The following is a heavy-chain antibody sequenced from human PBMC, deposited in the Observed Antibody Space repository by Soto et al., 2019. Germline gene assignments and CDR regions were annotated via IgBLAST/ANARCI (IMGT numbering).Heavy chain of an antibody. V-gene: IGHV3-48*01. Sequence: GGSLRLSCAASGFTFSSYSMNWVRQAPGKGLEWVSYISSSSTIYYADSVKGRFTISRDNAKNSLYLQMNSLRAEDTAVYYCASNYGSGSYYNVLDYYYYYMDVWGKGTTVTVSS. CDR3: ASNYGSGSYYNVLDYYYYYMDV. D-gene: IGHD3-10*01. J-gene: IGHJ6*03. CDR2: ISSSSTI. CDR1: GFTFSSYS.